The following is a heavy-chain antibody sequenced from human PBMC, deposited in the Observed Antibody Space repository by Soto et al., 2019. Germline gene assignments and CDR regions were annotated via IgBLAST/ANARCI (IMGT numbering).Heavy chain of an antibody. CDR1: GFTFSVSA. D-gene: IGHD2-2*01. J-gene: IGHJ6*02. CDR2: ISSDGSHQ. V-gene: IGHV3-30-3*01. CDR3: ARPYCRSTRCYLYYYGMDV. Sequence: QVQVVESGGGVVQPGTSLRLSCAASGFTFSVSAIHWVRQAPGKGLEWVAVISSDGSHQYYATSVRGRFTISRDNPKNTLYLQMNSLRAEDTAVYYCARPYCRSTRCYLYYYGMDVWGPGTTVTVSS.